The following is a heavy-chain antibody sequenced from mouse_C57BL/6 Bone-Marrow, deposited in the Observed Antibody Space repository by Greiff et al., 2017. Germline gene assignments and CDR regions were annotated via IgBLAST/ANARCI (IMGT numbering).Heavy chain of an antibody. CDR3: ARGPRYFDV. CDR1: GYSITSGYY. Sequence: DVQLQESGPGLVKPSQSLSLTCSVTGYSITSGYYWNWIRQFPGNKLEWMGYISYDGSNNYNPSLKNRISITRDTSKNQFFLKLNSVTTEDTATYYCARGPRYFDVWGTGTTVTVSS. CDR2: ISYDGSN. V-gene: IGHV3-6*01. J-gene: IGHJ1*03.